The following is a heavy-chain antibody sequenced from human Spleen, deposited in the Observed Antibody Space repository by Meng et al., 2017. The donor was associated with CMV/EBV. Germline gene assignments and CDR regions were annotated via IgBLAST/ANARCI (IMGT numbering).Heavy chain of an antibody. Sequence: GSLRLSCNVSGGSVDSSTYYWSWIRQPPGKGLEWIGYIYYSGTTHYNPSLKSRVTILVDTSKNQFSLKLSSVTAADTAMYYCARMRWIYYFDFWGQGTLVTVSS. J-gene: IGHJ4*02. CDR3: ARMRWIYYFDF. CDR1: GGSVDSSTYY. V-gene: IGHV4-61*01. CDR2: IYYSGTT. D-gene: IGHD5-24*01.